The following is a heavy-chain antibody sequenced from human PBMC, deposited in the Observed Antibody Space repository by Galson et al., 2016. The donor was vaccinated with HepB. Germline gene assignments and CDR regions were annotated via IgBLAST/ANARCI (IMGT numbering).Heavy chain of an antibody. Sequence: SLRLSCAASGFPFSNYAMAWVRQAPGKGPEWLSLITANADTTYYGDSAQGRFTISRDNSKTTVYLQMNSLRAEDTAVYYCAKWGMAGPERAFDPWGRGTLIAVSS. J-gene: IGHJ5*02. CDR1: GFPFSNYA. CDR3: AKWGMAGPERAFDP. V-gene: IGHV3-23*01. CDR2: ITANADTT. D-gene: IGHD6-19*01.